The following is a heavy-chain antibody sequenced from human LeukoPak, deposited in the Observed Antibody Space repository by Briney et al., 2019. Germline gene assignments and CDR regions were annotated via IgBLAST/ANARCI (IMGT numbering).Heavy chain of an antibody. CDR1: GGSISSYY. Sequence: SETLSLTCTVSGGSISSYYWSWIRQPPGKGLEWIGYIYYSGSTNYNPSLKSRVTISVDTSKNQFSLKPSSVTAADTAVYYCARVRKGYFDWLLFDYWGQGTLVTVSS. CDR3: ARVRKGYFDWLLFDY. J-gene: IGHJ4*02. V-gene: IGHV4-59*01. D-gene: IGHD3-9*01. CDR2: IYYSGST.